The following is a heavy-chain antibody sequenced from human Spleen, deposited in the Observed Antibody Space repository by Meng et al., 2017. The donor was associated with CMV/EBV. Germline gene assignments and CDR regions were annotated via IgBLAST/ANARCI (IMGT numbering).Heavy chain of an antibody. CDR1: GGAISSSSYY. D-gene: IGHD2-21*01. Sequence: SETLSLTCVVSGGAISSSSYYWGWIRQPPGKGLEWIGSVYYTGSTYYNPSLKSRVTISADTSKKEFSLKLRSVTAADTAVYYCARGPGNCYSSDDCYGMNFDYWGQGTLVTVSS. CDR3: ARGPGNCYSSDDCYGMNFDY. V-gene: IGHV4-39*07. CDR2: VYYTGST. J-gene: IGHJ4*02.